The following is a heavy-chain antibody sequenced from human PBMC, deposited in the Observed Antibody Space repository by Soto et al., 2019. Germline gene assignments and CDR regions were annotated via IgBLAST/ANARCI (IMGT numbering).Heavy chain of an antibody. CDR3: ARHLSVSRIAASLI. D-gene: IGHD6-13*01. Sequence: PGESLKISCKGSGYSFTNYWIAWVRQMPGKGLEWMGIIYPGDSDTRYSPSFQGQVTFSADKSISTAYLQLSSLKASDTAMYYCARHLSVSRIAASLIWGQGTMVTVS. J-gene: IGHJ3*02. V-gene: IGHV5-51*01. CDR2: IYPGDSDT. CDR1: GYSFTNYW.